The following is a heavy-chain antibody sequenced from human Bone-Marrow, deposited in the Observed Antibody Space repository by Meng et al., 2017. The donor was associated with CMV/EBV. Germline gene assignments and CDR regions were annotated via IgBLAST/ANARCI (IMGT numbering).Heavy chain of an antibody. CDR3: ARVNSPRRGVRYFPAFGY. CDR1: GFTFSSYA. V-gene: IGHV3-30-3*01. Sequence: GGSLRLSCAASGFTFSSYAMHWVRQAPGKGLEWVAVISYDGSNKYYADSVKGRFTISRDNSKNTLYLQMNSLRAEDTAVYYCARVNSPRRGVRYFPAFGYWGQGTLVTVSS. CDR2: ISYDGSNK. D-gene: IGHD3-9*01. J-gene: IGHJ4*02.